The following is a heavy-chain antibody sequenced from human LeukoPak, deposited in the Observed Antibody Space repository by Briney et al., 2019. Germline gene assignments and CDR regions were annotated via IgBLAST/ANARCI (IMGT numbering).Heavy chain of an antibody. D-gene: IGHD6-19*01. CDR1: GFTLSSYN. V-gene: IGHV3-48*02. J-gene: IGHJ4*02. Sequence: GGSLRLSCATSGFTLSSYNMNWVRQAPGKGLEWVSYISSRGSSIYYADSVKGRFTISRDDAKNSLYLQMDSLRDDDTAVYYCARTYNSGWYFDYWGQGTLVTVSS. CDR2: ISSRGSSI. CDR3: ARTYNSGWYFDY.